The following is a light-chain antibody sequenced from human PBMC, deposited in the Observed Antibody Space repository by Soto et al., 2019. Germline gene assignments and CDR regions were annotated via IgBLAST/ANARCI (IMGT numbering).Light chain of an antibody. V-gene: IGKV3-20*01. CDR1: QSVSSEK. Sequence: EIVLTQSPGTLSLSPGERASLSCRASQSVSSEKLAWYQQKPGQAPRLLIFGASGRGTGIPERFSGSGSGTDFSLTICRLEPEDSAVYYCQQYGRSLLTFGGGTKVEIK. CDR3: QQYGRSLLT. CDR2: GAS. J-gene: IGKJ4*01.